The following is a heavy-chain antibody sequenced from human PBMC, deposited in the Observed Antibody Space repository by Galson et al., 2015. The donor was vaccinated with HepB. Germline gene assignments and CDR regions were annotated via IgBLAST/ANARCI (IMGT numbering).Heavy chain of an antibody. D-gene: IGHD6-19*01. J-gene: IGHJ4*02. Sequence: SLRLSCAASGITFSRFAMTWVRQAPGKGLEWVSAISGSGGSTYYADSVKGRFTISRDNSKNTLYLQMNSLRAEDTAVYYCAKESGYSSGWYYFDYWGQGTLVTVSS. CDR3: AKESGYSSGWYYFDY. CDR1: GITFSRFA. V-gene: IGHV3-23*01. CDR2: ISGSGGST.